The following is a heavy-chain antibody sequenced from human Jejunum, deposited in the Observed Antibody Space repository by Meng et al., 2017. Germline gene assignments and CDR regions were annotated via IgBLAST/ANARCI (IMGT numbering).Heavy chain of an antibody. CDR3: AKHLSGSYTFDY. CDR1: GFTFSTNY. D-gene: IGHD1-26*01. Sequence: VELGEPGGGWVRPGGSLRLSCAASGFTFSTNYMSWVRRAPGRGLEWVSAIGRGTDTYYADSVKGRFTISRDKPMNTLYLEMNSLRAEDTAVYYCAKHLSGSYTFDYWGQGTLVTVSS. V-gene: IGHV3-23*04. CDR2: IGRGTDT. J-gene: IGHJ4*02.